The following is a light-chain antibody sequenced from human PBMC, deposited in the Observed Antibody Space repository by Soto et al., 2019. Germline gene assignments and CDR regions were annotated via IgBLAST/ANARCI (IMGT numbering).Light chain of an antibody. CDR3: QSYDRSLRGYV. CDR2: GNT. J-gene: IGLJ1*01. V-gene: IGLV1-40*01. CDR1: SSNIGSGYD. Sequence: QSVLTQPPSVSGAPGQRVTISCTGTSSNIGSGYDVHWYQHLPGTAPKLLTYGNTIRPSGVPDRFSGSKSGTSASLAITGLQAEDEADYYCQSYDRSLRGYVFGTGTKVTLL.